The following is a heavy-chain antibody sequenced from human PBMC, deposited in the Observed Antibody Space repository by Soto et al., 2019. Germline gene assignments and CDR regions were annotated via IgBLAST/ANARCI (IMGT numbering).Heavy chain of an antibody. CDR3: AKEIFRGAAFSYGMDV. J-gene: IGHJ6*02. V-gene: IGHV3-23*01. D-gene: IGHD3-10*01. CDR1: GFTFSSYA. CDR2: ISGSGGST. Sequence: GGSLRLSCAASGFTFSSYAMSWVRQAPGKGLEWVSAISGSGGSTYYADSVKGRFTISRDNSKNTLYLQMNSLRAEDTAVYYCAKEIFRGAAFSYGMDVWGQGTTVTVSS.